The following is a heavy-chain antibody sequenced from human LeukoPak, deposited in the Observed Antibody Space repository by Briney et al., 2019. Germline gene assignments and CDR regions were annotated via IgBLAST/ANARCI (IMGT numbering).Heavy chain of an antibody. CDR2: IIPIFGTA. CDR3: ARDYGAAAGLGDAFDI. J-gene: IGHJ3*02. Sequence: SVKVSCKASGGTFSSYAISWVRQAPGQGLEWMGGIIPIFGTANYAQKFQGRVTITADESTSTAYMELSSLRSEDTAVYYCARDYGAAAGLGDAFDIWGQGTMVTVSS. D-gene: IGHD6-13*01. V-gene: IGHV1-69*01. CDR1: GGTFSSYA.